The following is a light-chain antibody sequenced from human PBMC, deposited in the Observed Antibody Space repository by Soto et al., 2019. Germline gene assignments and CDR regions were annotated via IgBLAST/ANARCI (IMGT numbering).Light chain of an antibody. J-gene: IGLJ1*01. CDR1: SSNIGINY. CDR3: GTWDSSLSVDV. CDR2: DNN. Sequence: QLVLTQPPSVSAAPGQKITISCSGSSSNIGINYVSWFQHLPGTAPKLLMYDNNKRPSGIPDRFSGSKSGTSATLGITGLQTGDEADYYCGTWDSSLSVDVFGTGTKLTVL. V-gene: IGLV1-51*01.